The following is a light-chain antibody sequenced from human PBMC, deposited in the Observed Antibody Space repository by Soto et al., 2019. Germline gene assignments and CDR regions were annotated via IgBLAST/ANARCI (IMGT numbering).Light chain of an antibody. CDR3: SSYTGSNTLPYV. CDR1: SSDVGGYNS. J-gene: IGLJ1*01. Sequence: QSVLTQPASLSGSTGQSITISCAGASSDVGGYNSVSWYQQHPGKAPKLIIYEVFHRPSGVSNRFSGSKSDSTASLTISGLQAEDEADYYCSSYTGSNTLPYVFGTGTKLTVL. CDR2: EVF. V-gene: IGLV2-14*01.